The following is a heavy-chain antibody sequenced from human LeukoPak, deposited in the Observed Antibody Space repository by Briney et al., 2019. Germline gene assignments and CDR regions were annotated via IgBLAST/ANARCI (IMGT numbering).Heavy chain of an antibody. CDR1: GFTFSSYS. CDR2: ISSSSSTI. J-gene: IGHJ4*02. Sequence: PGGSLRLSCAASGFTFSSYSMNWVRQAPGKGLEWVSYISSSSSTIYYADSVKGRFTVSRDNAKNSLYLQMNSLRADDTAVYYCARDDRRESSDFWGQGTLVTVSS. V-gene: IGHV3-48*04. CDR3: ARDDRRESSDF. D-gene: IGHD3-10*01.